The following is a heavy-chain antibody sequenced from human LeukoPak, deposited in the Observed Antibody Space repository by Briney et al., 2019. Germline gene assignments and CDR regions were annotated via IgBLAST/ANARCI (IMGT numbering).Heavy chain of an antibody. CDR3: AKDQDAEKFPHGGSSMQFRWSFDL. V-gene: IGHV3-9*01. CDR1: GFTFDDYA. J-gene: IGHJ2*01. CDR2: ISWNSESI. D-gene: IGHD2/OR15-2a*01. Sequence: GGSLRLSCAASGFTFDDYAMHWVRQAPGKGLEWVSGISWNSESIGYADSVQGRFTISRDNAKNSLYLQMSSLRAEDTALYYCAKDQDAEKFPHGGSSMQFRWSFDLWGRGTLVTVSS.